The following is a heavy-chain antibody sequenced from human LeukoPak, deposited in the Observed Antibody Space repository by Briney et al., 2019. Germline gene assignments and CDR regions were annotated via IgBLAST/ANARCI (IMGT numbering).Heavy chain of an antibody. J-gene: IGHJ4*02. CDR1: DYTFTTYG. CDR3: ARMILLLGDVLTVPPRGFDY. CDR2: ISVYNGNT. Sequence: DSVNVSGKASDYTFTTYGISWVRQAPGQGLEWLGRISVYNGNTNYAQKLQGRVTMTTDTSTSTAYMELRSLRSDDTAVYYCARMILLLGDVLTVPPRGFDYWGQGTLVTVSS. V-gene: IGHV1-18*01. D-gene: IGHD3-9*01.